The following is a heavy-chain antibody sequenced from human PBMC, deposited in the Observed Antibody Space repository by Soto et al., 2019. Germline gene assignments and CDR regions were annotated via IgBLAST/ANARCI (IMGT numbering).Heavy chain of an antibody. Sequence: ASVKVSCKASGYTFTGYYMHWVRQAPGQGLEWMGWINPNSGGTNYPQKFQGRVTMTRDTSISTAYMELSRLRSADAAVYYCARVGATVTSQPLGFHHWGQGILVPVSS. V-gene: IGHV1-2*02. D-gene: IGHD4-17*01. J-gene: IGHJ4*02. CDR2: INPNSGGT. CDR3: ARVGATVTSQPLGFHH. CDR1: GYTFTGYY.